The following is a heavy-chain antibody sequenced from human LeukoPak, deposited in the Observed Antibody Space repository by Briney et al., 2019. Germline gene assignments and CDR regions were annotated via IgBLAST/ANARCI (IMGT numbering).Heavy chain of an antibody. CDR2: INPSGGST. D-gene: IGHD2-2*01. Sequence: GASVKVSCKASGYTFTSYYMHWVRQAPGQGLEWMGIINPSGGSTSYAQKFQGRVTMTRDTSTSTVYMELSSLRSEDTAVYYCAREYIVVVPAAGRDYGMDVWGQGTTVTVSS. J-gene: IGHJ6*02. V-gene: IGHV1-46*01. CDR1: GYTFTSYY. CDR3: AREYIVVVPAAGRDYGMDV.